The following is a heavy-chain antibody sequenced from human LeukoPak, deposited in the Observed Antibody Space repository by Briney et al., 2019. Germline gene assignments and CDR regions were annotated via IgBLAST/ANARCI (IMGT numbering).Heavy chain of an antibody. D-gene: IGHD2-2*01. V-gene: IGHV4-34*01. J-gene: IGHJ3*02. CDR1: GGSFSGYY. Sequence: SETLSLTCAVYGGSFSGYYWSWIRQPPGKGLEWIGEINHSGSTNYNPSLKSRVTISVDTSKNQFSLKLSSVTAADTAVYYCASCSSTSCRDAFDIWGQGTMVTVSS. CDR2: INHSGST. CDR3: ASCSSTSCRDAFDI.